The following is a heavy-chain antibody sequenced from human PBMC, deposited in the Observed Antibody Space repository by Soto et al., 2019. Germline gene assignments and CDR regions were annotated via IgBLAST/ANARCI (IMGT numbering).Heavy chain of an antibody. CDR3: ARLRWLQLGVIVWSYFDY. CDR2: IYYSGST. V-gene: IGHV4-31*03. D-gene: IGHD5-12*01. Sequence: PSETLSLTCTVSGGSISSGGYYWSWIRQHPGKGLEWIGYIYYSGSTYYNPSLKSRVTISVDTSKNQFSLKLSSVTAADTAVYYCARLRWLQLGVIVWSYFDYWGQGTLVTVSS. CDR1: GGSISSGGYY. J-gene: IGHJ4*02.